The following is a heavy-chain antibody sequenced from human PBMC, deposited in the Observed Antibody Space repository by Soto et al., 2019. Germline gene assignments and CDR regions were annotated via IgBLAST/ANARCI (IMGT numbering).Heavy chain of an antibody. D-gene: IGHD3-10*01. J-gene: IGHJ6*02. Sequence: EVQLVESGGGLVQPGGSLRLSCAASGFTFHNYAMSWVRQAPGKGLEWVSGISGSDTSTYYADSVYGRFTISRDNSINTLYLQMNSLRAEDTAVYYCAKEAEMSVGYGMDVWGQGTTVTVSS. CDR2: ISGSDTST. CDR1: GFTFHNYA. V-gene: IGHV3-23*04. CDR3: AKEAEMSVGYGMDV.